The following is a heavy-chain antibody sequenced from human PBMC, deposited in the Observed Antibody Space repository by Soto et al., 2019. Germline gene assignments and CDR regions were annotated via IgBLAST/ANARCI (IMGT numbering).Heavy chain of an antibody. CDR1: GFTFSSYA. CDR3: ARDYSSVLRYFDWLTKDPGTDFDY. V-gene: IGHV3-30-3*01. J-gene: IGHJ4*02. Sequence: GGSLRLSCAASGFTFSSYAMHWVRQAPGKGLEWVAVISYDGSNKYYADSVKGRFTISRDNSKNTLYLQMNSLRAEDTAVYYCARDYSSVLRYFDWLTKDPGTDFDYWGQGTLVTVSS. D-gene: IGHD3-9*01. CDR2: ISYDGSNK.